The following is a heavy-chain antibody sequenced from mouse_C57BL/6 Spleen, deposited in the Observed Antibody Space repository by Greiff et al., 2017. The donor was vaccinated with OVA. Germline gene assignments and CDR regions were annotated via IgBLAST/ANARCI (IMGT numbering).Heavy chain of an antibody. V-gene: IGHV1-55*01. CDR1: GYTFTSYW. CDR2: IYPGSGST. J-gene: IGHJ2*01. CDR3: ARWGTDQAFDY. D-gene: IGHD3-2*02. Sequence: QVQLQQPGAELVKPGASVKMSCKASGYTFTSYWITWVKQRPGQGLEWIGDIYPGSGSTNYNEKFKGKATLTVDTYSSTAYMQLSSLTSEDTAVYYCARWGTDQAFDYWGQGTTLTDSA.